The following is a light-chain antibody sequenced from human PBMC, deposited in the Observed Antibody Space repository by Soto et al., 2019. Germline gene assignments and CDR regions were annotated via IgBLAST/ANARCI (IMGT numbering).Light chain of an antibody. V-gene: IGLV2-11*01. CDR1: SSDVGGYNY. Sequence: QSALTQPRSVSGSPGQSVTISCTGTSSDVGGYNYVSWYQHHPGKAPKLMIYDVTKRPSGVPDRFSGSKSGNTASLTISGLQAEDEADFYCCSYAGSHLYVFGTGTKLTVL. J-gene: IGLJ1*01. CDR3: CSYAGSHLYV. CDR2: DVT.